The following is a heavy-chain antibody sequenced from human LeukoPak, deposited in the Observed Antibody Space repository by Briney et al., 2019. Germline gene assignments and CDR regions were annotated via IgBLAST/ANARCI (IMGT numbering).Heavy chain of an antibody. CDR3: AKEEGVMAIAGSPSGY. CDR2: ISYDGTNK. V-gene: IGHV3-30*18. D-gene: IGHD2-21*01. Sequence: GGSLRLSCAASGFTFSDYGIQWVRQAPGKGLEWVAIISYDGTNKYYADSVKGRFTISRDNSKNTLYLQMNSLRAEDTAMYYCAKEEGVMAIAGSPSGYWGQGTLVTVSS. J-gene: IGHJ4*02. CDR1: GFTFSDYG.